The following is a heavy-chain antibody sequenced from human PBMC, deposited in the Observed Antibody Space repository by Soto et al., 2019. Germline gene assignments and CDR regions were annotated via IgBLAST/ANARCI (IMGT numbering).Heavy chain of an antibody. Sequence: SETLSLTCTVSGGSISSGDYYWSWIRQPPGKGLEWIGYIYYSGSTYYNPSLKSRVTISVDTSKNQFSLKLSSVTAADTAVYYCARARDDGGMLDPLGRGTLVTGSS. CDR1: GGSISSGDYY. V-gene: IGHV4-30-4*01. J-gene: IGHJ5*02. D-gene: IGHD2-21*02. CDR2: IYYSGST. CDR3: ARARDDGGMLDP.